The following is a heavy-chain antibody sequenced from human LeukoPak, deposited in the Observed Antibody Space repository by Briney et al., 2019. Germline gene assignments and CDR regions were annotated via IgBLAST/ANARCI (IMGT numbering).Heavy chain of an antibody. CDR3: ARDLIYGSGEY. CDR2: ISDSGNT. D-gene: IGHD3-10*01. V-gene: IGHV3-23*01. CDR1: GFTLSSYA. J-gene: IGHJ4*02. Sequence: GALRLSCAASGFTLSSYAMSWVRQAPGEGLEWVSAISDSGNTYHADSVKGRFTISRDNSKNTLYLQMNSLRAEDTAVYYCARDLIYGSGEYWGQGTLVTVSS.